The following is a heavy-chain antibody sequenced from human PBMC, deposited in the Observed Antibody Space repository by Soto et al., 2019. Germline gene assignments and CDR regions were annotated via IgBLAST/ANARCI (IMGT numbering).Heavy chain of an antibody. V-gene: IGHV3-23*01. J-gene: IGHJ3*02. CDR1: GFTFSSYA. CDR2: ISGSGGST. D-gene: IGHD6-13*01. Sequence: EVQLLESGGGLVQPGGSLRLSCAASGFTFSSYAMSWVRQAPGKGLEWVSAISGSGGSTYYADSVKGRFTISRDNSKNTLYLQMNSLRAEDTAVYYCAKVKLPPSYSSSWRDAFDIWGQGTMVTVSS. CDR3: AKVKLPPSYSSSWRDAFDI.